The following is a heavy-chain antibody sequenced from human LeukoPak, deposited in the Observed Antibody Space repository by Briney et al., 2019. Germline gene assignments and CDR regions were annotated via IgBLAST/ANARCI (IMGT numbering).Heavy chain of an antibody. CDR3: ARAAYKIVDRHYYCGMDV. V-gene: IGHV3-30*04. J-gene: IGHJ6*02. CDR1: GFSFRTYS. Sequence: GGSLRLSCAASGFSFRTYSVHWVRQAPGKGLECVAAISYDGGSGHYADSVKGRFIISRDNSKSMLYLQMDSLRVEDTAVYYCARAAYKIVDRHYYCGMDVWGQGTTVTVSS. CDR2: ISYDGGSG. D-gene: IGHD1-26*01.